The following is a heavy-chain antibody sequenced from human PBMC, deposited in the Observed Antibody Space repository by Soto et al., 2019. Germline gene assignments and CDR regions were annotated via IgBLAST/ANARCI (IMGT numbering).Heavy chain of an antibody. CDR3: ARDPPPGYDHDY. V-gene: IGHV3-21*01. J-gene: IGHJ4*02. Sequence: EVQLVESGGGLVKPGGPLRLSCAASGFTFSSYSMNWVRQAPGKGLEWVSSISSSSCYIYYADSVKGRFTTSRDNAKTSLFLPMNCGRAEATAVYYCARDPPPGYDHDYWGQGTLVTVSS. CDR1: GFTFSSYS. D-gene: IGHD5-12*01. CDR2: ISSSSCYI.